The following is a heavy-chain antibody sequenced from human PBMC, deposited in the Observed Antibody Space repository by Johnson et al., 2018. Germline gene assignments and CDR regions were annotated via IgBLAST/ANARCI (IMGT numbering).Heavy chain of an antibody. CDR2: IKSKTDGGTT. J-gene: IGHJ3*02. CDR1: GFTFSNAW. V-gene: IGHV3-15*07. CDR3: TPGSIRGAFDI. D-gene: IGHD5-12*01. Sequence: VQLVESGGGLVKPGGSLRLSCAASGFTFSNAWMNWVRQAPGKGLEWVGRIKSKTDGGTTDYAAPVKVSFTISRDDSKNTLYLQMNSLKTGETAVDYCTPGSIRGAFDIWGQGTMVTVSS.